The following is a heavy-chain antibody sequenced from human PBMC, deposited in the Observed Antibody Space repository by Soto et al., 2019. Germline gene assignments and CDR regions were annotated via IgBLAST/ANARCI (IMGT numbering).Heavy chain of an antibody. V-gene: IGHV4-4*02. CDR1: GVSISSSHC. Sequence: QVQLQESGPGLVKPSGTLSLTCAVSGVSISSSHCWTWVRQPPGKGLEWIGEIWHSGSFNYNPSPKSRVTTSMDNSKNQFSLKMTSVTAADTAVYYCATYSDSTGYWYFDVWGRGTLVTVSS. CDR3: ATYSDSTGYWYFDV. D-gene: IGHD3-22*01. J-gene: IGHJ2*01. CDR2: IWHSGSF.